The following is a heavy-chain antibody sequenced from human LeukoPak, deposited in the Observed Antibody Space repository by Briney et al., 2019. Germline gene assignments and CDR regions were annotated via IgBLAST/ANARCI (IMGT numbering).Heavy chain of an antibody. CDR1: GYSISSGYY. CDR3: ARGDIPDF. V-gene: IGHV4-38-2*01. CDR2: IYHSGNT. J-gene: IGHJ4*02. Sequence: PSETLSLTCGVSGYSISSGYYWGWIRQSPGKGLEWIGSIYHSGNTYYSLSLKSRVTISVDTSKNQFSLKLSSVTAADTAVYYCARGDIPDFWGQGTLVTVSS. D-gene: IGHD2-21*01.